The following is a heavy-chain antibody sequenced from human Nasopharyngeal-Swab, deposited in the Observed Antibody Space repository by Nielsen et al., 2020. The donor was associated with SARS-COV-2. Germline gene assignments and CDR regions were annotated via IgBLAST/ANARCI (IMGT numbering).Heavy chain of an antibody. CDR3: ARGWYDFWSGYFSNGMDV. CDR2: INHSGST. J-gene: IGHJ6*02. D-gene: IGHD3-3*01. Sequence: GSLRLSCAVYGGSFSGYYWSWIRQPPGKGLEWIGEINHSGSTNYNPSLKSRVTISVDTSKNQFSLKLNSVTAADTAVYYCARGWYDFWSGYFSNGMDVWGQGTTVTVSS. V-gene: IGHV4-34*01. CDR1: GGSFSGYY.